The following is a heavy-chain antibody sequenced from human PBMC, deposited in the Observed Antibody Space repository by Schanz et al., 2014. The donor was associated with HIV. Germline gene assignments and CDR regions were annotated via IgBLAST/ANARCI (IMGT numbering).Heavy chain of an antibody. D-gene: IGHD3-10*01. V-gene: IGHV3-23*04. CDR2: ISTGGERT. CDR3: GTYNYGSGHDY. CDR1: GFPFSNFA. J-gene: IGHJ4*02. Sequence: VQLVESGGGVVRPGKSLRLSCEASGFPFSNFAMSWVRQDPGRGLEWVSAISTGGERTFYADSVKGRFTISRDNSKNTLYLQMNSLRAEDTAIYHCGTYNYGSGHDYWGQGTLVTVSS.